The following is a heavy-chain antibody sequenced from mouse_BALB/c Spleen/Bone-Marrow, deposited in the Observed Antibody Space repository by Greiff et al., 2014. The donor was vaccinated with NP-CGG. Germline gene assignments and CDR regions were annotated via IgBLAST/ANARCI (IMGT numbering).Heavy chain of an antibody. J-gene: IGHJ2*01. CDR2: IDPANGNS. CDR1: GFNIKDTY. CDR3: AFITTVVEYYFDY. Sequence: VQLQQSGAELVKPGASVKLSCTASGFNIKDTYMHWVKQRPEQGLEWIGRIDPANGNSKYDPKFQGKATITAGTSSNTAYLQLSSLTSEDTAVYYCAFITTVVEYYFDYWGQGTTLTVSS. V-gene: IGHV14-3*02. D-gene: IGHD1-1*01.